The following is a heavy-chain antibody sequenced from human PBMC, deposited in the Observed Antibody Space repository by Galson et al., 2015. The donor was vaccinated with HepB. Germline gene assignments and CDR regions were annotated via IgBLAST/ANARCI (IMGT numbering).Heavy chain of an antibody. V-gene: IGHV1-69*13. CDR3: ARGTLAATLGYFDY. D-gene: IGHD2-15*01. CDR2: IIPIFGTA. CDR1: GGTFSSYA. Sequence: SVKVSCKASGGTFSSYAISWVRQAPGQGLEWMGGIIPIFGTANYAQKFQGRVTITADESTSTAYMELSSLRSEDTAVYYCARGTLAATLGYFDYWGQGTLVTVSS. J-gene: IGHJ4*02.